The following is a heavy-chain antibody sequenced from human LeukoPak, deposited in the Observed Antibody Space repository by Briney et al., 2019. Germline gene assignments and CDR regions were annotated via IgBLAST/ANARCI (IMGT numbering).Heavy chain of an antibody. Sequence: GGSLRLSCAASGFSFSSYGMHWVRQAPGKGLEWVAFIRYDGSDKFYADSVKGRFTISRDNSKNTLFLQMNSLRAEDTAVYYCAKDRGDCYDYWGQGTLVTVSS. J-gene: IGHJ4*02. CDR3: AKDRGDCYDY. D-gene: IGHD2-21*01. CDR1: GFSFSSYG. V-gene: IGHV3-30*02. CDR2: IRYDGSDK.